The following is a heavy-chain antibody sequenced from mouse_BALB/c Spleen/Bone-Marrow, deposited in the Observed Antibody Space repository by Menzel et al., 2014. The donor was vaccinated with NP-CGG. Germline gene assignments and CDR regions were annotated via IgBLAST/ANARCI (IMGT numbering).Heavy chain of an antibody. V-gene: IGHV1S137*01. J-gene: IGHJ3*01. CDR2: ISTYSGNT. Sequence: VKLMESGAELVRPGVSVKISCKGSGYTFTDYAMHWVKQSHAKSLEWIGVISTYSGNTNYNQKFKGKATMTVDKSSSKAYMELGRLTTEDSAIYYCASPMYYGNYEGFAYWGQGTLVTVSA. CDR1: GYTFTDYA. CDR3: ASPMYYGNYEGFAY. D-gene: IGHD2-1*01.